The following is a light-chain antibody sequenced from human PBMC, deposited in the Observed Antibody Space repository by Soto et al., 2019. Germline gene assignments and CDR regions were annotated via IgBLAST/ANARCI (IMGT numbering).Light chain of an antibody. V-gene: IGKV1-5*01. CDR3: QQYNSFPWT. CDR2: DAS. J-gene: IGKJ1*01. Sequence: DIQMTQSPATVSSSVRETFSITCGASQRIGNWLAWYQQRAGKAPKLLIYDASKLESGVPPRFNGSRSETEFTLTIRNLQPDDFATYYCQQYNSFPWTFGLGTKVDIK. CDR1: QRIGNW.